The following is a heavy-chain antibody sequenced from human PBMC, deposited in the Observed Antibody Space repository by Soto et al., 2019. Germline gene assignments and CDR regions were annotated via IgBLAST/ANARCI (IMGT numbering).Heavy chain of an antibody. Sequence: GGSLRLSCAASGFTFSSYGMHWVRQAPGKGLEWVAVISYDGSNKYYADSVKGRFTISRDNSKNTLYLQMNSLRAEDTAVYYCAKDYGDYGFDYWGQGTLVTVSS. D-gene: IGHD4-17*01. V-gene: IGHV3-30*18. CDR2: ISYDGSNK. J-gene: IGHJ4*02. CDR1: GFTFSSYG. CDR3: AKDYGDYGFDY.